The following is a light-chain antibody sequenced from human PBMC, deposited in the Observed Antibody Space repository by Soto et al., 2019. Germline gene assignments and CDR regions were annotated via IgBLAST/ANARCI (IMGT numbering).Light chain of an antibody. Sequence: QSALTQPASVSGPPGQSITISCTGSSNDIGAYKYVSWYQQYPGKAPKLIIFEVSNRPSWVSNRFSGSKSGNTASLTIAGLQAEDEADYHCSSYTNGSTIYVYGGWTKVTVL. J-gene: IGLJ1*01. CDR1: SNDIGAYKY. V-gene: IGLV2-14*01. CDR2: EVS. CDR3: SSYTNGSTIYV.